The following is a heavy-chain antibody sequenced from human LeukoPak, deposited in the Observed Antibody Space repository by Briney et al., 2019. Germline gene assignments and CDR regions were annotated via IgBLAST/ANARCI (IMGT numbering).Heavy chain of an antibody. CDR1: RGSISSNNW. CDR3: ARDPIYYYGSGSYLSAYGMDV. D-gene: IGHD3-10*01. J-gene: IGHJ6*02. Sequence: SETLSLTCAVSRGSISSNNWWSWVRQPPGKRLEWIEEIYHSGSTNYNPSLKSRVTISVDKSKNQFSLKLSSVTAADTAVYYCARDPIYYYGSGSYLSAYGMDVWGQGTTVSVSS. CDR2: IYHSGST. V-gene: IGHV4-4*02.